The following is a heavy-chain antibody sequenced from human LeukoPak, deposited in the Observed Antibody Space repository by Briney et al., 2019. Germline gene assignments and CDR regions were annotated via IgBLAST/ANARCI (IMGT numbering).Heavy chain of an antibody. D-gene: IGHD2-15*01. CDR3: ARGPNTRGGGGYFDY. CDR2: IYHSGST. Sequence: KPSETLSLTCAVYGGSFSGYYWSWIRQPPGKGLEWIGSIYHSGSTYYNPSLKSRVTISVDTSKNQFSLKPSSVTAADTAVYYCARGPNTRGGGGYFDYWGQGTLVTVSS. CDR1: GGSFSGYY. V-gene: IGHV4-34*01. J-gene: IGHJ4*02.